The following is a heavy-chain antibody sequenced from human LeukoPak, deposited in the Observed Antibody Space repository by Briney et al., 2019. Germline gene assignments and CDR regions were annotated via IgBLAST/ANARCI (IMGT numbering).Heavy chain of an antibody. CDR1: GFSFGSYG. CDR3: ANYKSPYPMDYIFDF. D-gene: IGHD4-11*01. V-gene: IGHV3-30*18. J-gene: IGHJ4*02. Sequence: GGSLRLSCAASGFSFGSYGMHWVRQAPGKWLEWVAVIANDGSITKYGDSVRGRFTISRDNSKNTLYVQMNSLRTDDAAVYYCANYKSPYPMDYIFDFWGQGTRVTVSS. CDR2: IANDGSIT.